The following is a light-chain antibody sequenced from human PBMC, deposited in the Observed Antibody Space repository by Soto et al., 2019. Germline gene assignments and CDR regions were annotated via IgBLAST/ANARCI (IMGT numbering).Light chain of an antibody. J-gene: IGLJ2*01. CDR1: SSDIGAYAY. CDR3: GSYTRSNSVI. Sequence: QSVLTQPASVSGSPGQSIAISCTGTSSDIGAYAYVSWYQQHPGKIPKLIVFDVNYRPSGVSSRFSGSKSGNTASLTISGLQAEDEADYYCGSYTRSNSVIFGGGTKATVL. V-gene: IGLV2-14*03. CDR2: DVN.